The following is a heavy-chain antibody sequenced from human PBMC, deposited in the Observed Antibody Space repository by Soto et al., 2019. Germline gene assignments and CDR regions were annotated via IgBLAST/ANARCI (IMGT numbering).Heavy chain of an antibody. J-gene: IGHJ4*02. V-gene: IGHV3-66*01. CDR3: ARVAYGDYINY. CDR1: GFTVSSNY. Sequence: GGSLRLSCAASGFTVSSNYRSWVRQAPGKGLEWVSVIYSGGGTYYADSVKGRFTISRDNSKNTLYLQMNSLRAEDTAVYYCARVAYGDYINYWGQGTLVTVSS. CDR2: IYSGGGT. D-gene: IGHD4-17*01.